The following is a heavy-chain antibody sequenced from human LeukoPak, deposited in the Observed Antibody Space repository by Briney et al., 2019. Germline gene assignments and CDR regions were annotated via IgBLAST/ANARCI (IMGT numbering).Heavy chain of an antibody. D-gene: IGHD6-19*01. CDR3: AKDNRRHYTSGPNPDSLH. CDR2: ISWNSGTI. V-gene: IGHV3-9*01. CDR1: GLIFNNYA. Sequence: GGSLRLSCAGSGLIFNNYAMHWVRQPPGKGLEWVSGISWNSGTIDYADSVRGRFTISRDNAKNSLYLQMDSLRVEDTAFYYCAKDNRRHYTSGPNPDSLHWGQGALVTVSS. J-gene: IGHJ4*02.